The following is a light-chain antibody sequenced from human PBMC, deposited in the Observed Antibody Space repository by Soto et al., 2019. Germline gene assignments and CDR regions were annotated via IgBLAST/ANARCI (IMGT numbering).Light chain of an antibody. CDR3: STWDDTLDAYV. CDR2: NNN. J-gene: IGLJ1*01. CDR1: SXNIGDNP. Sequence: QSVLPQPPSASAPPGQRVTISCSGGSXNIGDNPVNWYQHLPGAAPTLLIYNNNQRPSGVPDRFSGSQSGASASLAISGLRSKDEADYYCSTWDDTLDAYVFGTGTKVTVL. V-gene: IGLV1-44*01.